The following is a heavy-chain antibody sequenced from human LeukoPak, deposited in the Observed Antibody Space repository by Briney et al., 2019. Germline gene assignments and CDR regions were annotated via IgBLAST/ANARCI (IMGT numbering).Heavy chain of an antibody. CDR1: GGSISSSDW. CDR2: IYHSGST. D-gene: IGHD3-16*01. J-gene: IGHJ4*02. CDR3: ASLTGGNYFNY. V-gene: IGHV4-4*02. Sequence: PSGTLSLTCAVSGGSISSSDWWSWVRQPPGKGLEWIGEIYHSGSTNYNPSLKSRVTISVDKSKNQFSLILTSVTAADTAVYYCASLTGGNYFNYWGQGTLVTVSS.